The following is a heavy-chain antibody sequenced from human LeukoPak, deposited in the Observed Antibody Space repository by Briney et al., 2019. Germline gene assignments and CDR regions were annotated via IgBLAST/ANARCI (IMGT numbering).Heavy chain of an antibody. CDR2: INSNSGDT. Sequence: GASVKVSCKASGYTFTAYYMHWVRQAPGQGLEWMGWINSNSGDTDYAQKFQGRVTMTTDTSTSTAYMELRSLRSDDTAVYYCARDSSGRRDAFDIWGQGTMVTVSS. V-gene: IGHV1-2*02. J-gene: IGHJ3*02. CDR3: ARDSSGRRDAFDI. CDR1: GYTFTAYY. D-gene: IGHD6-19*01.